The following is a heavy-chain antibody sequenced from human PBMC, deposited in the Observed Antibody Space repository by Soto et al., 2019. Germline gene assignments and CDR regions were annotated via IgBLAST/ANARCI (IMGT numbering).Heavy chain of an antibody. Sequence: QVQLVQSGAEVKKPGSSVKVSCKASGGTFSSYTISWVRQAPGQGLEWMGRIIPILGIANYAQKFQGRVTITADKSTSTAYMELSSLRSEDTAVYYCAVRALGELSSPFDYWGQGTLITVSS. D-gene: IGHD3-16*02. V-gene: IGHV1-69*02. CDR3: AVRALGELSSPFDY. J-gene: IGHJ4*02. CDR1: GGTFSSYT. CDR2: IIPILGIA.